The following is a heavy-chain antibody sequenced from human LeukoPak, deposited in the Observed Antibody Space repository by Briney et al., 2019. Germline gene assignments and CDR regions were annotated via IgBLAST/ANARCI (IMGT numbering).Heavy chain of an antibody. Sequence: SVKVSCKASGGTFSSYAISWVRQAPGQGLEWMGRIIPILGIANYAQKFQGRVTITADKSTSTAYMELSSLRAEDTAVYYCARAQYSSGWYQKVGSFDYWGQGTLVTVSS. CDR2: IIPILGIA. CDR1: GGTFSSYA. J-gene: IGHJ4*02. V-gene: IGHV1-69*04. D-gene: IGHD6-19*01. CDR3: ARAQYSSGWYQKVGSFDY.